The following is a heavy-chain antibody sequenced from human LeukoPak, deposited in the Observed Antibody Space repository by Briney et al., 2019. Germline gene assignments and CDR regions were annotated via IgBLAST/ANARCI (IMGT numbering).Heavy chain of an antibody. D-gene: IGHD5-18*01. J-gene: IGHJ4*02. Sequence: GGSLRLSCAASGFTFSSYAMSWVRQAPGKGPEWVSAISGSGGSTYYADSVKGRFTISRDNSKNTLYLQMNSLRAEDTAVYYCAKRGLQLWQYYFDYWGQGTLVTVSS. CDR1: GFTFSSYA. CDR3: AKRGLQLWQYYFDY. V-gene: IGHV3-23*01. CDR2: ISGSGGST.